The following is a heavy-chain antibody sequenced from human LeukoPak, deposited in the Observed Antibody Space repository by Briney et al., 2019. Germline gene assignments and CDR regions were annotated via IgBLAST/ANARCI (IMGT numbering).Heavy chain of an antibody. V-gene: IGHV3-30*02. CDR3: TTEGFTYGYHAIDN. D-gene: IGHD5-18*01. CDR2: IWYGGDNK. J-gene: IGHJ3*02. Sequence: GGSLRLSCAASGFTFRTYGMHWVRQAPGKGLEWVAFIWYGGDNKYYADSVKGRFTISRDNSKNTLYLQMNSLKSEDTAVYYCTTEGFTYGYHAIDNWGQGTMVTVSS. CDR1: GFTFRTYG.